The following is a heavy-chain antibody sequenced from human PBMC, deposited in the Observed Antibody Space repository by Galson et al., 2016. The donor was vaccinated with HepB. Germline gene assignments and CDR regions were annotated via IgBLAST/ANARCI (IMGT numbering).Heavy chain of an antibody. V-gene: IGHV3-30-3*01. CDR1: GFSFTTYA. D-gene: IGHD3-9*01. J-gene: IGHJ6*03. Sequence: SLRLSCAASGFSFTTYAMHWVRQAPGKGLEWVAVISNDGNNQYYADSVKGRFTISRGNGNNMVNLTMNSLRPEDTAIYYCARDHRRITLTGVLNAYMDVWGKGTTVTVSS. CDR3: ARDHRRITLTGVLNAYMDV. CDR2: ISNDGNNQ.